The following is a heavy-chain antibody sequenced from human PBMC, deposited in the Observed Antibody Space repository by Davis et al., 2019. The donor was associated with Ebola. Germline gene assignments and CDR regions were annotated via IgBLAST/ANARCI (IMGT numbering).Heavy chain of an antibody. V-gene: IGHV4-59*01. CDR2: IYYSGST. Sequence: MPSETLSLTCAVYGGSFSDYYWSWIRQPPGKGLEWIGYIYYSGSTNYNPSLKSRVTISVDTSKKQFSLKLSSVTAADTAVYYCARDRGTASGFWFDPWGQGTLVTVSS. J-gene: IGHJ5*02. CDR3: ARDRGTASGFWFDP. D-gene: IGHD6-13*01. CDR1: GGSFSDYY.